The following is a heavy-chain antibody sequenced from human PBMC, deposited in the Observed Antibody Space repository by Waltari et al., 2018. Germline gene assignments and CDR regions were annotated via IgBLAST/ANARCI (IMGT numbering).Heavy chain of an antibody. J-gene: IGHJ4*02. D-gene: IGHD5-12*01. CDR1: GDSINSYY. CDR3: ARALVTTRIYFDY. Sequence: QVQLQESGPGLVKPSETLSLTCTVSGDSINSYYWSWIRQPPGKGLEWIGYISYTGSTNYNPSLKSRVTFSVDTSKNQFSLKLSSATAADTAVYYCARALVTTRIYFDYWGLGTLVTVSS. CDR2: ISYTGST. V-gene: IGHV4-59*08.